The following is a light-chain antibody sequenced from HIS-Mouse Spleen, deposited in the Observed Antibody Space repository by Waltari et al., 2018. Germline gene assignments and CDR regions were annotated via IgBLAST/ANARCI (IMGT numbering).Light chain of an antibody. J-gene: IGLJ3*02. Sequence: QSVLTQPPSASGTPGQRVPISCSGSSPNIGSNTVNWYQQLPGTAPKLLIYSNNQRPSGVPDRFSGSKSGTSASLAISGLQSEDEADYYCAAWDDSLNAWVFGGGTKLTVL. CDR1: SPNIGSNT. V-gene: IGLV1-44*01. CDR2: SNN. CDR3: AAWDDSLNAWV.